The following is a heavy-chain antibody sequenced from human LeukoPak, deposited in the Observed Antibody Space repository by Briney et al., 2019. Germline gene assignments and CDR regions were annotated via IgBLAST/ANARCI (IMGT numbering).Heavy chain of an antibody. D-gene: IGHD6-13*01. CDR2: IYYSGST. CDR3: SRNPKVAAAGSYYFDY. V-gene: IGHV4-39*01. CDR1: GGSISSSSYY. J-gene: IGHJ4*02. Sequence: SETLSLTCTVSGGSISSSSYYWGWIRQPPGKGLEWIGGIYYSGSTYYNPSLKSRVTISVDTSKNQFSLKLSSVTAADTAVYYCSRNPKVAAAGSYYFDYWGQGTLVTVSS.